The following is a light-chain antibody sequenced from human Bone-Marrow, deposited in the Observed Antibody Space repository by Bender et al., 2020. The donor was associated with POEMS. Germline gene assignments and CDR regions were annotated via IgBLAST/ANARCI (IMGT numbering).Light chain of an antibody. J-gene: IGLJ2*01. CDR1: SSDVGRYNL. CDR3: TSFAGSDIL. V-gene: IGLV2-8*01. Sequence: SALSQPASVSGSPGQSVTISCTGTSSDVGRYNLVSWYQQHPGKAPKLIIFGVTKRPSGVPDRFSGSKSGNTASLTVSGLQAEDEADYYCTSFAGSDILFGGGTKLTVL. CDR2: GVT.